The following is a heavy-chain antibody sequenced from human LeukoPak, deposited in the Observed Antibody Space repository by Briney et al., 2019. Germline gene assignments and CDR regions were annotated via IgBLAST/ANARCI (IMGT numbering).Heavy chain of an antibody. CDR2: IDPSVDST. D-gene: IGHD5-12*01. J-gene: IGHJ4*02. V-gene: IGHV1-46*01. Sequence: XVRXAPXXXXEWMGIIDPSVDSTPYAQNFQGRISVTRDTPTSTVYMELRSLRSEDTGVYYCARESGGYPFDYWGQGTPVTVSS. CDR3: ARESGGYPFDY.